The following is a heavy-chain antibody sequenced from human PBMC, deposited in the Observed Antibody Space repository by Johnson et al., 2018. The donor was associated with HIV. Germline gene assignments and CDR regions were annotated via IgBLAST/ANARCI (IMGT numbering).Heavy chain of an antibody. CDR2: IGTAGDT. CDR3: ARDTYYYDSSGYLDAFDI. V-gene: IGHV3-13*01. D-gene: IGHD3-22*01. J-gene: IGHJ3*02. Sequence: VQLVESGGGLVQPGGSLRLSCAASGFTFSSYDMHWVRQATGKGLEWVSAIGTAGDTYYADSVKGRFTISRDNAKNSLYLQMNSLRAEDTAVYYCARDTYYYDSSGYLDAFDIWGQGTMATVSS. CDR1: GFTFSSYD.